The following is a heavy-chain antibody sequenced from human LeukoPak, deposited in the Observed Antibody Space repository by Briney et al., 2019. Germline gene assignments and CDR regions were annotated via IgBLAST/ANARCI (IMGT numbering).Heavy chain of an antibody. J-gene: IGHJ3*01. CDR1: GYIFASYG. V-gene: IGHV1-18*01. Sequence: ASVKVSCKAYGYIFASYGITWVRQAPGQGLEWMGWINPSNKNTYYSQKLQGRVTMTTETSTNTAQMELGSLGSDDTAVYYCARDIYDYIWGTYRPGWTFDAFEVWGQGTAVTVSP. D-gene: IGHD3-16*02. CDR2: INPSNKNT. CDR3: ARDIYDYIWGTYRPGWTFDAFEV.